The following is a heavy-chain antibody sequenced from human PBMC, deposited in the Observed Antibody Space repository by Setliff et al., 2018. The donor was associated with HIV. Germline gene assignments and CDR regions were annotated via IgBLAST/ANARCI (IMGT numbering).Heavy chain of an antibody. Sequence: ASVKVSCKASGYTFTGYDINWVRQATGQGLEWMGWMNPNSGNTGYAQKFQGRVTMTRNTSISTAYMELSSLRSEDTAVYYCARVLTIFGVVPWFDPWGQGTLVTVSS. CDR2: MNPNSGNT. CDR3: ARVLTIFGVVPWFDP. V-gene: IGHV1-8*02. D-gene: IGHD3-3*01. J-gene: IGHJ5*02. CDR1: GYTFTGYD.